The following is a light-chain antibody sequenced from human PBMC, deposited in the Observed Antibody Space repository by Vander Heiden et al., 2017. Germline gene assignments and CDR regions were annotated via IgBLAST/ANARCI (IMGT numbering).Light chain of an antibody. CDR1: SSNIGAGYD. CDR2: GNS. J-gene: IGLJ2*01. Sequence: QSVLTQPPSVAGAPGPRVTISCTGRSSNIGAGYDVHWYQQLPGTAPKLLIYGNSNRPSGVPDRFSGSKSGTSASLAITGLQAEDEADYYCQSYDSSLSGSVVFGGGTKLTVL. V-gene: IGLV1-40*01. CDR3: QSYDSSLSGSVV.